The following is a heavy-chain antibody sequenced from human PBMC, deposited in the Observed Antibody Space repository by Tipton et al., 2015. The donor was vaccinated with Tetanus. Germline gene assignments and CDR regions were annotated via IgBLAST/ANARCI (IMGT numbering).Heavy chain of an antibody. D-gene: IGHD1-26*01. CDR3: ARRRGVYSGSYFDY. Sequence: TLSLTCTVSGGSISSGDYYWSWIRQPPGKGLEWIGYIYYSGSTYYNPPLKSRVTISVDTSKNQFSLKLSSVTAAGTAVYYCARRRGVYSGSYFDYWGQGTLVTVSS. J-gene: IGHJ4*02. CDR1: GGSISSGDYY. V-gene: IGHV4-30-4*01. CDR2: IYYSGST.